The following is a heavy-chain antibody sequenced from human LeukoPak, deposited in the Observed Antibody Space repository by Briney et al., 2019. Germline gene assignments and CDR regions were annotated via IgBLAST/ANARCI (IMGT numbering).Heavy chain of an antibody. V-gene: IGHV1-46*01. D-gene: IGHD6-6*01. CDR1: GYTFTSYY. CDR3: ARGRLGGSSSDWFDP. J-gene: IGHJ5*02. Sequence: ASVKVSCKASGYTFTSYYMHWVRQAPGQGLEWMGIINPSGGSTSYAQKFQGRVAMTRDTSTSTVYMELSSPRSEDTAVYYCARGRLGGSSSDWFDPWGQGTLVTVSS. CDR2: INPSGGST.